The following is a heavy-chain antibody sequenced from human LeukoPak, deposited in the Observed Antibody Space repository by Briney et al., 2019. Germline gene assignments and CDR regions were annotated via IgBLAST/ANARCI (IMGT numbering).Heavy chain of an antibody. CDR2: IYYSGST. J-gene: IGHJ4*02. Sequence: SETLSLTCTVSGGSISSYFWSWIRQPPGQGLEWIGYIYYSGSTNYNPSLKSRVTISVDTPKNQFSLTLSSVTAADTAVYYCARQYCSSTNCYYFDYWGQGTLVTVSS. CDR3: ARQYCSSTNCYYFDY. CDR1: GGSISSYF. D-gene: IGHD2-2*01. V-gene: IGHV4-59*01.